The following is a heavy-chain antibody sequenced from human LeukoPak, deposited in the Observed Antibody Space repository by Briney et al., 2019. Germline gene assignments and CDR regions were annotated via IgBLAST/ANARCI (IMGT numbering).Heavy chain of an antibody. Sequence: ASVKVSCKASGYTFTSYGISWVRQAPGQGLEWMGWISAYNGNTNYAQKLQGRVTMTTDTSTSTVYMELSSLTSDDTAVYYCARIPQRVPHNWFDPWGQGTLVTVSS. V-gene: IGHV1-18*01. J-gene: IGHJ5*02. CDR3: ARIPQRVPHNWFDP. CDR2: ISAYNGNT. CDR1: GYTFTSYG. D-gene: IGHD2-2*01.